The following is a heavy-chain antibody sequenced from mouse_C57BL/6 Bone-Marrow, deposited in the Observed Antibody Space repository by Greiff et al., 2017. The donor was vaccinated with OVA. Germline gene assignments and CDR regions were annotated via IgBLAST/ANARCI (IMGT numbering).Heavy chain of an antibody. CDR3: ARETYGSSHCYFDV. V-gene: IGHV3-1*01. D-gene: IGHD1-1*01. J-gene: IGHJ1*03. CDR2: ISYSGST. CDR1: GYSITSGYD. Sequence: EVQGVESGPGMVKPSQSLSLTCTVTGYSITSGYDWHWIRHFPGNKLEWMGYISYSGSTNYNPSLKSRISITHDTSKNHFFLKLNSVTTEDTATYYCARETYGSSHCYFDVWGTGTTVTVSS.